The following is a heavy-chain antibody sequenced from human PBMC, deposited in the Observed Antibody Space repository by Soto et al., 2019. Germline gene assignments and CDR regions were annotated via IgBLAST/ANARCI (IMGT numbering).Heavy chain of an antibody. CDR3: AKDDRGYDYYGMDV. CDR1: GITFSSYA. V-gene: IGHV3-23*01. D-gene: IGHD3-10*01. J-gene: IGHJ6*02. CDR2: ISGSGGST. Sequence: PGGSLRLSCAASGITFSSYAMSWVRQAPGKGLEWVSAISGSGGSTYYTNSVKGRFTISRDNSKNTLYLQMNSLRAEDTAVYYCAKDDRGYDYYGMDVWGQGTTVTVSS.